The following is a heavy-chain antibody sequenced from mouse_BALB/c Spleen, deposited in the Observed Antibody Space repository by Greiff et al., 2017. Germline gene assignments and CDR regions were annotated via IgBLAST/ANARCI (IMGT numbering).Heavy chain of an antibody. Sequence: QVQLQQSGPQLVRPGASVKISCKASGYSFTSYWMHWVKQRPGQGLEWIGMIDPSDSDTRLNQKFKDKATLTVDKSSSTAYMQLSSPTSEDSAVYYCARENRYGGYFDYWGQGTTLTVSS. CDR2: IDPSDSDT. CDR3: ARENRYGGYFDY. D-gene: IGHD2-14*01. V-gene: IGHV1S126*01. J-gene: IGHJ2*01. CDR1: GYSFTSYW.